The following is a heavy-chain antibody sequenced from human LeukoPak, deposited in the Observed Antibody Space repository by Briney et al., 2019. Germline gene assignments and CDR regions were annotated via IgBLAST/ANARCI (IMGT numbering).Heavy chain of an antibody. CDR2: IIPIFGTA. J-gene: IGHJ4*02. CDR1: GGTFSSYT. CDR3: ARATTGYSSSWSFDY. D-gene: IGHD6-13*01. Sequence: GASVKVSCKASGGTFSSYTISWVRQAPGQGLEWMGGIIPIFGTANYAQKFQGRVTITADKSTSTAYMELSSLRSEDTAVYYCARATTGYSSSWSFDYWGQGTLVTVSS. V-gene: IGHV1-69*06.